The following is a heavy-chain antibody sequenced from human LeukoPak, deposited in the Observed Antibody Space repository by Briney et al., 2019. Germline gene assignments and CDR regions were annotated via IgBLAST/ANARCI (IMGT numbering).Heavy chain of an antibody. CDR2: ISDDGGNK. J-gene: IGHJ3*02. V-gene: IGHV3-30-3*01. Sequence: PGGSLRLSCAASGFTFTNYAMHWVRQAPGKGLEWVALISDDGGNKYYADSVKGRFTISRDNSKNTLYLQMNSLRAEDTAVYYCATGRAITFGGIMLGAFDIWGQGTTVTVSS. CDR1: GFTFTNYA. CDR3: ATGRAITFGGIMLGAFDI. D-gene: IGHD3-16*01.